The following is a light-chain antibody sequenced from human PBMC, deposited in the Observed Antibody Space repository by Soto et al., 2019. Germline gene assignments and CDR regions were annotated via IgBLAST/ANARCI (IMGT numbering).Light chain of an antibody. CDR1: SSNIGSNT. CDR2: TND. CDR3: AAWDDSLNGYV. Sequence: QSVLTQPPSASGTPGQRVTISCSGSSSNIGSNTVNWYQQLPGTAPKLLIYTNDQRPSGVPDRSSGSKSGTSASLAISGLQSEDEADYFCAAWDDSLNGYVFATGTKLTVL. V-gene: IGLV1-44*01. J-gene: IGLJ1*01.